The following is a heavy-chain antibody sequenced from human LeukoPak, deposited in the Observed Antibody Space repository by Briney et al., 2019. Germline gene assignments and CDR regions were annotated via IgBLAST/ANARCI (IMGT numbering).Heavy chain of an antibody. CDR1: GFTFSNYV. Sequence: GGSLRLSCAASGFTFSNYVMHWVRQAPGKGLEWVALISYDGSNKYYADSVKGRFTISRDNSKNTLYLQMNSLRPEDTAVYYCAKGPNYDILTGWRKTHNAFDIWGQGTMVTVSS. D-gene: IGHD3-9*01. CDR2: ISYDGSNK. CDR3: AKGPNYDILTGWRKTHNAFDI. J-gene: IGHJ3*02. V-gene: IGHV3-30*18.